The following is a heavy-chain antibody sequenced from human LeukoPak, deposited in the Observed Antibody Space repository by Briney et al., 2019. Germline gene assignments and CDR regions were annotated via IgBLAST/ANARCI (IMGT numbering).Heavy chain of an antibody. CDR3: ARETGYDFWSGYPYYYYYMDV. J-gene: IGHJ6*03. D-gene: IGHD3-3*01. Sequence: PGGSLRLSCAASGFNFSSYWMSWVRQAPGKGLEWVANIKQDGSEKYYVDSVKGRFTISRDNAKNSLYLQMNSLRAEDTAVYYCARETGYDFWSGYPYYYYYMDVWGKGTTVTVSS. V-gene: IGHV3-7*01. CDR2: IKQDGSEK. CDR1: GFNFSSYW.